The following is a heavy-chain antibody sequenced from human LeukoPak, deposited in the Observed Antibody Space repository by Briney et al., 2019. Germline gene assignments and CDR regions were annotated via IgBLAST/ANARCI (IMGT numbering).Heavy chain of an antibody. CDR2: ISSSSSYI. V-gene: IGHV3-21*01. Sequence: GGSLRLSCAASGFTFSSYSMNWVRQAPGKGLEWVSSISSSSSYIYYADSVKGRFTISRDNAKNSLYLQMNSLRAEDTVVYYCARDFPGPQWELPNWGQGTLVTVSS. D-gene: IGHD1-26*01. CDR3: ARDFPGPQWELPN. J-gene: IGHJ4*02. CDR1: GFTFSSYS.